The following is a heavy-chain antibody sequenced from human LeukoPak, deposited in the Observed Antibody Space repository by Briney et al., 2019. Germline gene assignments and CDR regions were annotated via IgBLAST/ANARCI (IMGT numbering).Heavy chain of an antibody. D-gene: IGHD6-13*01. V-gene: IGHV3-7*01. Sequence: PGGSLRLSCAASGFSFSDYWMTWVRQAPGKGLEWVANIKHDGSEKFYVDSLKGRFTISRDNAKNSLYLQMNSLRAEDTAVYYCARMSSSSWYVCDYWGQGTLVTVSS. J-gene: IGHJ4*02. CDR3: ARMSSSSWYVCDY. CDR1: GFSFSDYW. CDR2: IKHDGSEK.